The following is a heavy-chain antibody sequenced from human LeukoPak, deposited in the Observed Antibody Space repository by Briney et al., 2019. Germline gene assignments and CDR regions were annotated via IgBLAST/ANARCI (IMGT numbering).Heavy chain of an antibody. J-gene: IGHJ4*02. CDR3: AKDYYDSSGYYTDY. V-gene: IGHV3-30*02. CDR2: IRYDGSNN. Sequence: GGSLRLSCAASGFTFSSYGMHWVRQAPGKGLEWVAFIRYDGSNNYYADSVKGRFTISRDNSKNTLYLQMNSLRAEDTAVYYCAKDYYDSSGYYTDYWGQGTLVTVSS. CDR1: GFTFSSYG. D-gene: IGHD3-22*01.